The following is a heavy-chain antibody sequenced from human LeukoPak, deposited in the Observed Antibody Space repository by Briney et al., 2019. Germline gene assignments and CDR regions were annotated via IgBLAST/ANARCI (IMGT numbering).Heavy chain of an antibody. D-gene: IGHD4-23*01. CDR2: ISGSGGST. J-gene: IGHJ1*01. CDR3: ARFEGSASXXVAYFQH. V-gene: IGHV3-23*01. CDR1: GFTFSSYA. Sequence: GGSLRLSCAASGFTFSSYAMSWVRQAPGKGLEWVSAISGSGGSTYYADSVKGRFTISRDNAKNSLYLQMNSLRDEDTAVYYCARFEGSASXXVAYFQHWGQGTLVTVS.